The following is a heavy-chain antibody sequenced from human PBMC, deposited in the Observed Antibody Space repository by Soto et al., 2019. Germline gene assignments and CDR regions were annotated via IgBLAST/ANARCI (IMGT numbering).Heavy chain of an antibody. J-gene: IGHJ4*02. CDR1: GFTFSSYG. CDR3: AKDRPREGLDFDY. D-gene: IGHD6-6*01. CDR2: ISYDGSNK. Sequence: QVQLVESGGGVVQPGRSLRLSCAASGFTFSSYGMHWVRQAPGKGLEWVAVISYDGSNKYYADSVKGRFTISRDNSKNTLYLQENSLRAEDTAVYYCAKDRPREGLDFDYWGQGTLVTVSS. V-gene: IGHV3-30*18.